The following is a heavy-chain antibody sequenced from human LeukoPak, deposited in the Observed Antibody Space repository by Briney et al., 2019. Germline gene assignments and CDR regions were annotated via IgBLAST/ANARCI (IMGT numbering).Heavy chain of an antibody. J-gene: IGHJ1*01. Sequence: PGGSLRLPCAASGFTFSDYAMHWVRQAPGKGLEWVAIISYDESNKYYADSVKDRFTISRDNSKNTLYLQMNSLRAEDTAVYYCASIGERYLQTEHYFHHWGQGSLVTVSS. CDR2: ISYDESNK. CDR3: ASIGERYLQTEHYFHH. D-gene: IGHD3-3*01. V-gene: IGHV3-30*04. CDR1: GFTFSDYA.